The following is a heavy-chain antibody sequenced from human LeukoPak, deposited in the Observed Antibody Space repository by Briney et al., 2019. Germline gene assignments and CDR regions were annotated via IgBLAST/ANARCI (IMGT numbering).Heavy chain of an antibody. D-gene: IGHD3-22*01. CDR3: ARSYDSRFYFDY. Sequence: GGSLRLSCAASGFTFSSYSMDWVRQAPGKGLEWVSSISSSSSYIYYADSVKGRFTISRDNAKNSLYLQMNSLRAEDTAVYYCARSYDSRFYFDYWGQGTLVTVSS. CDR1: GFTFSSYS. CDR2: ISSSSSYI. V-gene: IGHV3-21*01. J-gene: IGHJ4*02.